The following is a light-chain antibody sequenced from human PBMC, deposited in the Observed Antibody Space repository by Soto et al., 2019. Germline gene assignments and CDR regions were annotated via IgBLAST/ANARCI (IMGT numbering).Light chain of an antibody. V-gene: IGKV2D-29*02. J-gene: IGKJ5*01. CDR3: MQSTQLPPT. CDR2: EVS. Sequence: DVVMTQTPLSLSVAPGQPASISCKSSQSLLHITGETFLFWYLQKPGQSPQLLIYEVSTRVSGVPDRFSVSVSWTDFTLEISRVETDDVGIYYCMQSTQLPPTFGQGTRLGIE. CDR1: QSLLHITGETF.